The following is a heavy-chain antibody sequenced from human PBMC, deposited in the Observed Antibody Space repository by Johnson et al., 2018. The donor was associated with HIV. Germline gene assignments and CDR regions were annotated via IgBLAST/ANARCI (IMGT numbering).Heavy chain of an antibody. CDR2: ISYNGSDT. J-gene: IGHJ3*02. CDR1: GFTLDDYD. D-gene: IGHD3-3*01. Sequence: QVQLVESGGGVVRPGGSLRLSCVASGFTLDDYDMSWVRQTPGKGLEWVTVISYNGSDTYNADSVKGRFTISRDNSKSTLYLQINSLRPEDTAVYYCARERSTYYNFGSGPQGHDAFDIWGQGTMVTISS. CDR3: ARERSTYYNFGSGPQGHDAFDI. V-gene: IGHV3-30-3*01.